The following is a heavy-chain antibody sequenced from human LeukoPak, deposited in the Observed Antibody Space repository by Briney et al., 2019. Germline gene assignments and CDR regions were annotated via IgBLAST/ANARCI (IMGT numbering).Heavy chain of an antibody. CDR2: INHSGST. J-gene: IGHJ4*02. CDR1: GWSFSGYY. Sequence: PSETLSLTCAVSGWSFSGYYWSRIRQPPGKGLEWIGEINHSGSTNYNPSLKSRVTISLDTSKNQFSLKLSSVTAADTAVYYCARSELLWFGGVNSGFDYWGQGTLVTVSS. D-gene: IGHD3-10*01. CDR3: ARSELLWFGGVNSGFDY. V-gene: IGHV4-34*01.